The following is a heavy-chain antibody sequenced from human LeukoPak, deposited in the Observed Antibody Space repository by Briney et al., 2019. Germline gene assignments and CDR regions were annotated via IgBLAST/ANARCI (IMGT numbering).Heavy chain of an antibody. J-gene: IGHJ3*02. CDR2: IYTSGTT. D-gene: IGHD2-8*01. V-gene: IGHV4-61*02. Sequence: SETLSLTXTVSGGSISSGSYYWSWIRQPAGKGLEWIGRIYTSGTTNYNPSLKSRVTISVDTSKNQFSLKLSSVTAADTAVYYCARDLSNVDAFDIWGQGTMVTVSS. CDR1: GGSISSGSYY. CDR3: ARDLSNVDAFDI.